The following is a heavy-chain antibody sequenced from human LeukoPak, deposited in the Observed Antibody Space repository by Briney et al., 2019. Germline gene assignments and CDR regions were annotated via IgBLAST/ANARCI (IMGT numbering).Heavy chain of an antibody. V-gene: IGHV4-34*01. J-gene: IGHJ5*02. CDR1: GGSFSGYY. Sequence: SETLSLTCAVYGGSFSGYYWSWIRQPPGKGLEWIGEINHSGSTNYNPSLKSRVTISVDTSKNQFSLKLSSVTAVDTAVYYCASVRGRSWFDPWGQGTLVTVSS. D-gene: IGHD1-14*01. CDR3: ASVRGRSWFDP. CDR2: INHSGST.